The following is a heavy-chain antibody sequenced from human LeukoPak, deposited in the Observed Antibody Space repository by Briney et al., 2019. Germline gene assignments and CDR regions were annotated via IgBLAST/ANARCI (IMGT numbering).Heavy chain of an antibody. CDR2: IRSKAYGGTT. Sequence: GGSLRLSCTASGFTFGDYAMSWVRQAPGKGLEWVGFIRSKAYGGTTEYAASVKGRFSISRDDSKSIAYLQMNSLKTEDTAVYYCTRSSGGYDPLHDYWGQGTLVTVSS. CDR3: TRSSGGYDPLHDY. CDR1: GFTFGDYA. J-gene: IGHJ4*02. V-gene: IGHV3-49*04. D-gene: IGHD5-12*01.